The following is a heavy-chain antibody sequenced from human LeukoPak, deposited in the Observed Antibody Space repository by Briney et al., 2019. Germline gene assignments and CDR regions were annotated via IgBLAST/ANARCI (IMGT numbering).Heavy chain of an antibody. CDR3: ARQPSGSFLFDY. J-gene: IGHJ4*02. Sequence: PSETLSLTCAVYGGSFSGYYWSWIRQPPGKGLEWIGYIYYSGSTYYNPSLKSRVTISVDTSKNQFSLKLSSVTAADTAVYYCARQPSGSFLFDYWGQGTLVTVSS. D-gene: IGHD1-26*01. CDR2: IYYSGST. CDR1: GGSFSGYY. V-gene: IGHV4-59*08.